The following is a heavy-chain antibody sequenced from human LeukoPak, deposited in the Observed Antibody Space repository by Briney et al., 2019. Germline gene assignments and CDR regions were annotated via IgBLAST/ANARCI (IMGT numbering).Heavy chain of an antibody. CDR2: ISYDGYNT. CDR1: GFTFSSYA. J-gene: IGHJ4*02. V-gene: IGHV3-30*03. CDR3: ARPSTTFIVGVPALDS. D-gene: IGHD2/OR15-2a*01. Sequence: GGSLRLSCAASGFTFSSYAMSWVRQAPGKGLEWVAVISYDGYNTYYAESVKGRFTFSRDNAKNTLFLQMNNLRPEDTAVYYCARPSTTFIVGVPALDSWGQGTLVTVSS.